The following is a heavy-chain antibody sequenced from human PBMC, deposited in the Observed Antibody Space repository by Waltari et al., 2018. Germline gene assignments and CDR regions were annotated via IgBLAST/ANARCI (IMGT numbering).Heavy chain of an antibody. CDR2: INPNSGGT. V-gene: IGHV1-2*02. Sequence: QVQLVRSGAEVKKPGASVKVSCKASGYTFTGYYMHWVRQAPGQGLEWMGWINPNSGGTNYAQKCQGRVTMTRDTSISTAYMELSRLRSDDTAVYYCARSGGDYYDSSGYYYLDYWGQGTLVTVSS. CDR1: GYTFTGYY. J-gene: IGHJ4*02. CDR3: ARSGGDYYDSSGYYYLDY. D-gene: IGHD3-22*01.